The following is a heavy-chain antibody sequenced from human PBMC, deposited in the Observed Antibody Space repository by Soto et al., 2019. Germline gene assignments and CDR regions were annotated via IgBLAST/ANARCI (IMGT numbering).Heavy chain of an antibody. V-gene: IGHV3-48*01. Sequence: EVQLVESGGGLVQPGGSLRLSCTVSGFSFSSHSMNWVRQAPGTGLEWVSYISSSSDTIYYADSVKGRFTISRDNAKNSLYLQMNSLRAEDTAVYYCASWAGRNWLGPFDYWGQGTLVTISS. J-gene: IGHJ4*02. D-gene: IGHD1-1*01. CDR2: ISSSSDTI. CDR1: GFSFSSHS. CDR3: ASWAGRNWLGPFDY.